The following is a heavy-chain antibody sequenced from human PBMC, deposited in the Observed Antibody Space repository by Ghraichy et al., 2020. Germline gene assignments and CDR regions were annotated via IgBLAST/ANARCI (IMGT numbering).Heavy chain of an antibody. J-gene: IGHJ3*01. D-gene: IGHD6-19*01. CDR2: IYYRGST. Sequence: SETLSLTCTVSGDSITNHYWSWVRQPPGKGLEWIGFIYYRGSTSSNPSLKNRVTISVDTSKREIYLRLNSVTAADTAVYYCAREKWLSPNAFDLWGQGTLVTVSS. V-gene: IGHV4-59*11. CDR1: GDSITNHY. CDR3: AREKWLSPNAFDL.